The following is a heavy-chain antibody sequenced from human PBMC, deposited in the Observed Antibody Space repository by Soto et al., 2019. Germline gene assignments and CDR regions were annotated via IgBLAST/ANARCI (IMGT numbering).Heavy chain of an antibody. V-gene: IGHV3-30-3*01. CDR3: ARTRGGSYKWGMDV. Sequence: GGSLRLSCAASGFTFSSYAMHWVRQAPGKGLEWVAVISYDGSNKYYADSVKGRFTISRDNSKNTLYLQMNSLRAEDTAVYYCARTRGGSYKWGMDVWGQGTTVTVSS. CDR1: GFTFSSYA. D-gene: IGHD1-26*01. CDR2: ISYDGSNK. J-gene: IGHJ6*02.